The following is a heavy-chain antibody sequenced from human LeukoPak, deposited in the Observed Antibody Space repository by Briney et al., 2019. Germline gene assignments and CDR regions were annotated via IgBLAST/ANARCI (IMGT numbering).Heavy chain of an antibody. CDR3: ARDRFVWGSYRLKHDAFDI. CDR1: GYTFSGHY. CDR2: INPNSGDT. J-gene: IGHJ3*02. Sequence: ASVKVSCKASGYTFSGHYINWLRQVPGQGLEWMGWINPNSGDTDYAQKFQGRVTMTRDTSISTAYMELRRLRYDDTAVYYCARDRFVWGSYRLKHDAFDIWGQGTMVTVSS. D-gene: IGHD3-16*02. V-gene: IGHV1-2*02.